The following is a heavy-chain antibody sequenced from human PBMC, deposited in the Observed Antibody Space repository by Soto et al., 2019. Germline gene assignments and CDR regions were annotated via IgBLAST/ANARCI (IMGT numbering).Heavy chain of an antibody. V-gene: IGHV3-74*01. CDR3: ARDLSVYCSGGSCYSASYYYGMDV. D-gene: IGHD2-15*01. CDR2: INSDGSST. J-gene: IGHJ6*02. CDR1: GFTFSSYW. Sequence: GGSLRLSCAASGFTFSSYWMHWVRQAPGKGLVWVSRINSDGSSTSYADSVKGRFTISRDNAKNTLYLQMNSLRAEDTAVYYCARDLSVYCSGGSCYSASYYYGMDVWGQGTTVTVSS.